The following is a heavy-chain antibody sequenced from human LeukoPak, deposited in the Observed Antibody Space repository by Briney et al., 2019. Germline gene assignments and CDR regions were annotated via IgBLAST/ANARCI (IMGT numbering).Heavy chain of an antibody. V-gene: IGHV1-69*06. CDR3: ARDRRYYDSSGYWEALGGAFDI. D-gene: IGHD3-22*01. CDR1: GGTFSSYA. J-gene: IGHJ3*02. Sequence: SVKVSCKASGGTFSSYAISWVRQAPGQGLEWMGRIIPIFGTANYAQKFQGRVTITADKSTSTAYMELSGLRSEDTAVYYCARDRRYYDSSGYWEALGGAFDIWGQGTMVTVSS. CDR2: IIPIFGTA.